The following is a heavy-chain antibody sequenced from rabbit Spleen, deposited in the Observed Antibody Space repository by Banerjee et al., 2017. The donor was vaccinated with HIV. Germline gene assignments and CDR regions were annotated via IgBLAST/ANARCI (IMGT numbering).Heavy chain of an antibody. CDR3: ARDLTSVVGWNFNL. J-gene: IGHJ4*01. V-gene: IGHV1S45*01. CDR1: GFSFSDRDV. D-gene: IGHD1-1*01. Sequence: QEQLVESGGGLVKPEGSLTLTCKASGFSFSDRDVMCWVRQAPGKGLQWIACINVYTSKPVYATWAKGRFTISRTSSTTVTLQMTSLTAADTATYFCARDLTSVVGWNFNLWGPGTLVTVS. CDR2: INVYTSKP.